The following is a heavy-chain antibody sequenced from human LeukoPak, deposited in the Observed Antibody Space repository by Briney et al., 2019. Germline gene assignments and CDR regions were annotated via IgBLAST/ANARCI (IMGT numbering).Heavy chain of an antibody. J-gene: IGHJ6*02. Sequence: ASVKVSCKASGYTFTSYYMHWVRQAPGQGLEWMGIINPSGGSTSYAQKFQGRVTMTRDTSTSTVYMELSSLRSEDTAVYYCAGTPGVGGWTWYYFYGLNVWGRGTTVAVS. V-gene: IGHV1-46*01. CDR2: INPSGGST. CDR1: GYTFTSYY. CDR3: AGTPGVGGWTWYYFYGLNV. D-gene: IGHD3-3*01.